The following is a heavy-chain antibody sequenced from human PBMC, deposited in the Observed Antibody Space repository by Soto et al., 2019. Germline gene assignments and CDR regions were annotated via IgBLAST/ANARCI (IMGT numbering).Heavy chain of an antibody. J-gene: IGHJ4*02. D-gene: IGHD5-12*01. CDR2: ISYDGSNK. CDR3: AKDLGEMATTFDY. CDR1: GFTFSSYS. Sequence: QVQLVESGGGVVQPGRSLRLSCAASGFTFSSYSMHWVRQAPGKGLEWVAVISYDGSNKYYADSVKGRFTISRDNSKNTLYLQMNSLRAEDTAVYYCAKDLGEMATTFDYWGQGTLVTVSS. V-gene: IGHV3-30*18.